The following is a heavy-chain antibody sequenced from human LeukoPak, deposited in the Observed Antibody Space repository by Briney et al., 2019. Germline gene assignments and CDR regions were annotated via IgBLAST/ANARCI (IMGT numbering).Heavy chain of an antibody. CDR3: AKKDDIQDAFDI. Sequence: GGSLRLSCAASGFTFSSYTMNWVRQAPGMGLEWVSSISDSSYYIYYADSVRGRFTVSRDNSKNSLYLQMNSLRTEDTALYYCAKKDDIQDAFDIWGQGTMVTVSS. CDR2: ISDSSYYI. V-gene: IGHV3-21*04. CDR1: GFTFSSYT. J-gene: IGHJ3*02. D-gene: IGHD2-15*01.